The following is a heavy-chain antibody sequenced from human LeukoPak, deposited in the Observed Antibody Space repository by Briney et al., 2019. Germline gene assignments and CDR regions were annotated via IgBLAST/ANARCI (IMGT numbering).Heavy chain of an antibody. D-gene: IGHD3-10*01. CDR3: ARGRSKDYYGSGSHY. CDR2: IIPIFGTA. V-gene: IGHV1-69*05. Sequence: ASVKVSCTASGGTFSSYAISWGRQAPGQGLEWMGGIIPIFGTANYAQKFQDRVTITTDESTSTAYMELSSLRSEDTAVYYCARGRSKDYYGSGSHYWGQGTLVTVSS. J-gene: IGHJ4*02. CDR1: GGTFSSYA.